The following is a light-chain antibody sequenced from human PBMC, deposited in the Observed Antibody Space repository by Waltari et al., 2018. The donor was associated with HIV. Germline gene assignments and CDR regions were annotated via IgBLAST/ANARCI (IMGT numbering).Light chain of an antibody. CDR1: STHVGGYNY. Sequence: QSALTQPASVSGSPGQSITISCTGTSTHVGGYNYVSWYQHHPGKAPKVMIYEVSNRPSGVSNRFSGSKSGNTASLTISGLQAEDEADYYCSSYTSSTTWVFGGGTKLTVL. V-gene: IGLV2-14*01. CDR3: SSYTSSTTWV. CDR2: EVS. J-gene: IGLJ3*02.